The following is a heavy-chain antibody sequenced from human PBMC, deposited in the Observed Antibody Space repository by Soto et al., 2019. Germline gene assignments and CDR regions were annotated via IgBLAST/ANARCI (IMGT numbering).Heavy chain of an antibody. CDR1: GFTFSSYA. J-gene: IGHJ4*02. D-gene: IGHD4-17*01. Sequence: CLRLSCAASGFTFSSYAMHWVRQAPGKGLEWVAVISYDGSNKYYADSVKGRFTISRDNSKNTLYLQMNSLRAEDTAVYYCARPLTTYSFDYWGQGXLVTVSS. CDR2: ISYDGSNK. CDR3: ARPLTTYSFDY. V-gene: IGHV3-30-3*01.